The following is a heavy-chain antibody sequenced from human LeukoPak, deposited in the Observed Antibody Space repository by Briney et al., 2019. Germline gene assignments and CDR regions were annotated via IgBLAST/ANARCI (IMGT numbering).Heavy chain of an antibody. J-gene: IGHJ6*03. CDR2: IYHSGST. CDR3: ARDREGYYYYMDV. CDR1: GGSISSSNW. V-gene: IGHV4-4*02. Sequence: NPSETLSLTCAVSGGSISSSNWWSWVRQPPGKGLEWIGEIYHSGSTNYNPSLKSRVTISVDKSKNQFSLKLSSVTAADTAVYYCARDREGYYYYMDVWGKGTTVTVSS.